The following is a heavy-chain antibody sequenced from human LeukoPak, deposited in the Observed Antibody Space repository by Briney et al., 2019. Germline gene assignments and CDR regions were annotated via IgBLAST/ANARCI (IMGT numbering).Heavy chain of an antibody. CDR3: ARLDTGDVLDY. CDR1: GGSISSGGYY. V-gene: IGHV4-61*08. D-gene: IGHD7-27*01. J-gene: IGHJ4*02. Sequence: SETLSLTCTVSGGSISSGGYYWSWIRQPPGKGLEWIGYIYYSGSTNYNPSLRSRVTISVDTSKNQFSLKLSSVTAADTAVYHCARLDTGDVLDYWGQGTLVTVSS. CDR2: IYYSGST.